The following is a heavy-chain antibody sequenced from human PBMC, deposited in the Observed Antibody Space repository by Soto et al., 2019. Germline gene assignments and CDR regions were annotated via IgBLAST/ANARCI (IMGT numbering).Heavy chain of an antibody. CDR2: ISAYNGNT. CDR3: ARDLADGTCAY. J-gene: IGHJ4*02. Sequence: QVQLVQSGAEVKKPGASVKVSCKASGYTFTSYGISWVRQAPGQGLEWMGWISAYNGNTNYAQKLQGRVTMTTDTSTITASMELRGLRSDDTAVYYWARDLADGTCAYWRQGTLGTVAS. V-gene: IGHV1-18*01. D-gene: IGHD6-13*01. CDR1: GYTFTSYG.